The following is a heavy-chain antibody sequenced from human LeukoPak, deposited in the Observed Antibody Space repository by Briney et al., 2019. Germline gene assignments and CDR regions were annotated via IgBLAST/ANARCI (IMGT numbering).Heavy chain of an antibody. Sequence: PGGSLRLSCAASGFTFNTYSMNWVRQAPGKGLEWVASISSTSNYIYYANSVKGRFTISRDNAKNSLYLQINSLRAEDTAVYYCARVGGGTTSFDYWGQGTLVTVSS. J-gene: IGHJ4*02. CDR2: ISSTSNYI. CDR1: GFTFNTYS. D-gene: IGHD1-7*01. V-gene: IGHV3-21*01. CDR3: ARVGGGTTSFDY.